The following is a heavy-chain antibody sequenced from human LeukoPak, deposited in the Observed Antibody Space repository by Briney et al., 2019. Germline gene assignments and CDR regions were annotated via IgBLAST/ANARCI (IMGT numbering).Heavy chain of an antibody. CDR1: GGSFSGYY. CDR2: INHSGST. CDR3: ARGGRFLKYFDY. J-gene: IGHJ4*02. V-gene: IGHV4-34*01. D-gene: IGHD3-3*01. Sequence: SETLSLTCAVYGGSFSGYYWSWIRQPPGKGLEWIGEINHSGSTNYNPSLKSRVTISVDTSKNQFSLKLSSVTAADTAVYYCARGGRFLKYFDYWGQGTLVTVSS.